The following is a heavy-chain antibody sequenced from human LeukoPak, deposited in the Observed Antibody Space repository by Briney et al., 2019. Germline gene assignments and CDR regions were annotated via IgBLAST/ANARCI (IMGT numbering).Heavy chain of an antibody. CDR3: AKDAKGTMIVVVPTGRPYYFDY. CDR1: GFTFSSYW. CDR2: IKQDGSEK. J-gene: IGHJ4*02. D-gene: IGHD3-22*01. Sequence: GALRLSCAASGFTFSSYWMSWVRQAPGKGLEWVANIKQDGSEKYYVDSVKGRFTISRDNAKNSLYLQMNSLRVEDTAVYYCAKDAKGTMIVVVPTGRPYYFDYWGQGTLVTVSS. V-gene: IGHV3-7*03.